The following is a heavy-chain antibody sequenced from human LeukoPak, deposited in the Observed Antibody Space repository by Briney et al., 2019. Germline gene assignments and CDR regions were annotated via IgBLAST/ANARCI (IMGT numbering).Heavy chain of an antibody. J-gene: IGHJ4*02. CDR1: GGSISSYY. CDR2: IYYSGST. D-gene: IGHD3-9*01. V-gene: IGHV4-59*12. CDR3: ARALRYFDRTRYYFDY. Sequence: SETLSLTCTVSGGSISSYYWSWIRQPPGKGLEWIGYIYYSGSTNYNPSLKSRVTISVDTSKNQFSLKLSSVTAADTAVYYCARALRYFDRTRYYFDYWGQGTLVTVSS.